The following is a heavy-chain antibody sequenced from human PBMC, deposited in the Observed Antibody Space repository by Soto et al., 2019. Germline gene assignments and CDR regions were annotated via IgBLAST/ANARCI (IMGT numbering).Heavy chain of an antibody. D-gene: IGHD6-19*01. CDR1: GFTFSSYG. CDR2: ISYDGSNK. CDR3: AKDRAGYPLIAVAGGGLDY. Sequence: QVQLVESRGGVVQPGRSLRLSCAASGFTFSSYGMHWVRQAPGKGLEWVAVISYDGSNKYYADSVKGRFTISRDNSKNTLYLQMNSLRAEDTAVYYCAKDRAGYPLIAVAGGGLDYWGQGTLVTVSS. V-gene: IGHV3-30*18. J-gene: IGHJ4*02.